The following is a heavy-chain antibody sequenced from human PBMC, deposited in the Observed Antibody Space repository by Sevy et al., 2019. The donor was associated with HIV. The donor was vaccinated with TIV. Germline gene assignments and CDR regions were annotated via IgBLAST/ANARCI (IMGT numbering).Heavy chain of an antibody. J-gene: IGHJ4*02. Sequence: GGSLRLSCAASGFTFSSYAMHWVRQAPGKGLEWVAIISYDGSNKYYVDSVKGRFTISRDNSKNTLYLQMNSLRAEDTAVYYCARVYCGGDCYFAFDYWGQGTLVTVSS. CDR1: GFTFSSYA. V-gene: IGHV3-30-3*01. CDR3: ARVYCGGDCYFAFDY. D-gene: IGHD2-21*02. CDR2: ISYDGSNK.